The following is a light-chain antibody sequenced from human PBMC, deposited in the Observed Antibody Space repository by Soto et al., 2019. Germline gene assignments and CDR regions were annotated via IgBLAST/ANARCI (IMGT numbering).Light chain of an antibody. CDR1: NVGSKS. J-gene: IGLJ3*02. Sequence: SYELTQPPSVSVAPGKTARITCGGNNVGSKSVHWYQQKPGQAPVLVIYSDSDRPSAIPERFSGSNSGNTATLTINRVEAGDEADYYCQVCDSGSDHVVFGGGTKLTVL. V-gene: IGLV3-21*04. CDR3: QVCDSGSDHVV. CDR2: SDS.